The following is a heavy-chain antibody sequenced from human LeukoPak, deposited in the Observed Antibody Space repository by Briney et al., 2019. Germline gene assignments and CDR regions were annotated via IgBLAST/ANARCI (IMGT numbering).Heavy chain of an antibody. CDR3: ASAYYDFWSGYYRVYNWFDP. D-gene: IGHD3-3*01. V-gene: IGHV4-39*01. J-gene: IGHJ5*02. Sequence: SETLSLTCTVSGGSISSSSYYWGWIRQPPGKGLEWIGSIYYSGSTYYNPSLKSRVTISVDTSKNQFSLKLSSATAADTAVCYCASAYYDFWSGYYRVYNWFDPWGQGTLVTVSS. CDR2: IYYSGST. CDR1: GGSISSSSYY.